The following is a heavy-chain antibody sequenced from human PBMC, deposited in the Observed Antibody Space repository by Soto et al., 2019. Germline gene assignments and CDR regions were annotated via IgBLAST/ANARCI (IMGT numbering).Heavy chain of an antibody. Sequence: SETLSLTCTVSGASLSSYYWSWIRQSPGKGLEWVGVIYCRVCTDYKPSLMNRVTLSVDTSNNKVSGRVSSATAAETCVSYCGRYFNRTAGCDFFDPWGQGALVTVSS. J-gene: IGHJ5*02. V-gene: IGHV4-59*08. D-gene: IGHD2-15*01. CDR3: GRYFNRTAGCDFFDP. CDR1: GASLSSYY. CDR2: IYCRVCT.